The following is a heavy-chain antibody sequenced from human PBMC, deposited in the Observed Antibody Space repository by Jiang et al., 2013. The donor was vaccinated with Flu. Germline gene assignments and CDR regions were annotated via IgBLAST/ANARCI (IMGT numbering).Heavy chain of an antibody. D-gene: IGHD1-1*01. CDR2: IKGRNDGGTT. V-gene: IGHV3-15*07. CDR1: GLTFSSAW. Sequence: VQLVESGGGLVKPGGSRRLSCAVSGLTFSSAWMNWVRQAPGKGLEWVGCIKGRNDGGTTHYAAPVKGRFTISRDDSKNTVYLQMNSLRIADTAVYYCTSVVPPYWMVEYLYYGMDVWGQGDRGHRLL. CDR3: TSVVPPYWMVEYLYYGMDV. J-gene: IGHJ6*02.